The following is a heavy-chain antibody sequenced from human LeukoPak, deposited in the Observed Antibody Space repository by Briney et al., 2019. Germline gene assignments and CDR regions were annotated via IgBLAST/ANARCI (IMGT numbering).Heavy chain of an antibody. Sequence: GASVKVSCKASGYTFTGYYMHWVRQAPRQGLEWMGWINPNSGNTGYAQKFQGRVTMTRNTSISTAYMELSSLRSEDTAVYYCARPSGSGSHQFDYWGQGTLVTVSS. CDR1: GYTFTGYY. J-gene: IGHJ4*02. D-gene: IGHD3-10*01. CDR2: INPNSGNT. V-gene: IGHV1-8*02. CDR3: ARPSGSGSHQFDY.